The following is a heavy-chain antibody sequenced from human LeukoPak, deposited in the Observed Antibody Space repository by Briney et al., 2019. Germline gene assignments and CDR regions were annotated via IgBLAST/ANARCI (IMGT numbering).Heavy chain of an antibody. CDR3: AKGDKPVIAMVKFDY. J-gene: IGHJ4*02. V-gene: IGHV3-23*01. CDR2: ISGSGTNT. Sequence: GGSLRLSCAASGFTFSSYAMNWVRQAPGKGLERVSGISGSGTNTYYADSVKGRFTISRDNSKNTLYMQMNSLRAEDTAVYYCAKGDKPVIAMVKFDYWGQGTLVTVSS. CDR1: GFTFSSYA. D-gene: IGHD5-18*01.